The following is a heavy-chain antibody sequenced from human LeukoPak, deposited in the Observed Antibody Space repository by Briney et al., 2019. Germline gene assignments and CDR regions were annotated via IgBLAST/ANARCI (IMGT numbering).Heavy chain of an antibody. D-gene: IGHD2-2*01. Sequence: SETLSLTCAVYGGSFSGYYWSWIRQPPGKGLEWIGEINHSGSTNYNPSLNSRVTISVDTSKNQFSLKLSSVTAADTAVYYCASSLGYCSSTSCQGDWYDPWGHRTLVTVSS. CDR2: INHSGST. V-gene: IGHV4-34*01. CDR3: ASSLGYCSSTSCQGDWYDP. CDR1: GGSFSGYY. J-gene: IGHJ5*02.